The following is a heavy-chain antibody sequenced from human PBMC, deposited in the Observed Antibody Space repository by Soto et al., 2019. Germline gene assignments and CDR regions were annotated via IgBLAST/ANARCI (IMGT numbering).Heavy chain of an antibody. V-gene: IGHV3-23*01. CDR3: AKKHHSSGYHPCDY. J-gene: IGHJ4*02. Sequence: GGSLRLSCAASGFTFSSYGMTWVRQAPGKGLEWVSAISGSGESTYYADSVKGRFTISRDNSKNTLYLQMNSLRAEDTAVYYCAKKHHSSGYHPCDYWGQGTLVTVSS. CDR1: GFTFSSYG. D-gene: IGHD3-22*01. CDR2: ISGSGEST.